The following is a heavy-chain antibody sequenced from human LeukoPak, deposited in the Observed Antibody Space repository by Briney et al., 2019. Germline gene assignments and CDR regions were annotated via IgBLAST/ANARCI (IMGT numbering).Heavy chain of an antibody. CDR3: ARGLVPAATLDAFEI. V-gene: IGHV5-51*01. J-gene: IGHJ3*02. D-gene: IGHD2-2*01. CDR2: IYPGNSDT. Sequence: GESLKISCKGSGYSFTSYWIGWVRQMPGKGLEWMGIIYPGNSDTRYSPSFQGQVTISADKSISTAYLQWSSLKASDTAMYYCARGLVPAATLDAFEIWGQGTMVTVSS. CDR1: GYSFTSYW.